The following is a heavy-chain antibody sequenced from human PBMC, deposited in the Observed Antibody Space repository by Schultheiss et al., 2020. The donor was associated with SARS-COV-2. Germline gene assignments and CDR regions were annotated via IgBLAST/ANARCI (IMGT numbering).Heavy chain of an antibody. D-gene: IGHD6-19*01. CDR1: GGSISSSSYY. CDR3: ARAPRGGGSGWYLFYFDY. V-gene: IGHV4-39*07. J-gene: IGHJ4*02. CDR2: IYYSGST. Sequence: SETLSLTCTVSGGSISSSSYYWGWIRQPPGKGLEWIGSIYYSGSTNYNPSLKSRVTISVDTSKNQFSLKLSSVTAADTALYYCARAPRGGGSGWYLFYFDYWGQGTLVTVSS.